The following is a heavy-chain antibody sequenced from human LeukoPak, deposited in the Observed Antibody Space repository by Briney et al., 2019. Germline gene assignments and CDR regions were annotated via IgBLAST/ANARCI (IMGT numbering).Heavy chain of an antibody. D-gene: IGHD3-10*01. CDR1: GYTFTSYG. Sequence: GASVKVSCKASGYTFTSYGIGWVRQAPGQGLEWMGWISANDGNTDYPQKLQGRVTMTTDTSTSTAYMELRSLRSDDTAVYYCARESHVTREDYWGQGTLVTVSS. V-gene: IGHV1-18*01. CDR2: ISANDGNT. J-gene: IGHJ4*02. CDR3: ARESHVTREDY.